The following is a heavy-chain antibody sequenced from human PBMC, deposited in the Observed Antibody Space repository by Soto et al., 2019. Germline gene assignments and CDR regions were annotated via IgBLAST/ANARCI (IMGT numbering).Heavy chain of an antibody. CDR3: AKGRIAVAAGAFDS. Sequence: QVHLAESGGGVVQPGTSLRLSCAASGFPFDRYAMHWVRQAPGKGLEWVAAMWYDGSNTYYGESVKGRLLISRDNSKNTVYLEMNSLRAEDTAVYFCAKGRIAVAAGAFDSWGPGTRVIVSS. CDR1: GFPFDRYA. J-gene: IGHJ3*01. D-gene: IGHD6-19*01. CDR2: MWYDGSNT. V-gene: IGHV3-33*03.